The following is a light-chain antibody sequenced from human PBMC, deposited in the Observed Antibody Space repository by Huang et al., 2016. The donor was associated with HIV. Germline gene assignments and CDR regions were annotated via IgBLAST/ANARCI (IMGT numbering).Light chain of an antibody. CDR2: LGS. J-gene: IGKJ2*01. Sequence: IVMTQSPLSLPATPGAPAFLSCNSSQSLLRSNGYNYLDWYLQKPGQSPQLLIYLGSNRASGVPDRFSGIGAGTDFTLRISRVETEDVGVYYYMQGLQTPYTFGQGTNLEIK. CDR3: MQGLQTPYT. V-gene: IGKV2-28*01. CDR1: QSLLRSNGYNY.